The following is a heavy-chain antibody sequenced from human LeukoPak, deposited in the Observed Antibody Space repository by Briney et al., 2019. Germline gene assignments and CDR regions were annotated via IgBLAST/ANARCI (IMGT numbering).Heavy chain of an antibody. Sequence: PGGSLRLSCAASGFTFSSYDMHSVRQATGKGLEWVSAIGTAGDTYYPGSVKGRFTISRENAKNSLYLQMNSLRAEDTAVYYCAKELMASIQPWFDYWGQGTLVTVSS. CDR3: AKELMASIQPWFDY. CDR2: IGTAGDT. V-gene: IGHV3-13*01. J-gene: IGHJ4*02. D-gene: IGHD5-24*01. CDR1: GFTFSSYD.